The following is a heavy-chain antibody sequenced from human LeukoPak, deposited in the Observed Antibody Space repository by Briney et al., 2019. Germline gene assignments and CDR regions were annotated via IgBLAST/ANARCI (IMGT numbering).Heavy chain of an antibody. J-gene: IGHJ4*02. CDR2: INCNTGAT. CDR3: VKGGSSGRRFLQY. D-gene: IGHD6-25*01. CDR1: GYTFTVFF. V-gene: IGHV1-2*06. Sequence: ASVKVSCAASGYTFTVFFIHWVRQAPGQGLEWMGHINCNTGATHFIQAFQGRVTATRDTSISTAYLELGNLRPDDTAIYYCVKGGSSGRRFLQYWGQGALVTVSS.